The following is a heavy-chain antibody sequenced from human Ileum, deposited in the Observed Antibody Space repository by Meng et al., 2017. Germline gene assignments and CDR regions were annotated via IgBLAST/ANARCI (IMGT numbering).Heavy chain of an antibody. CDR1: GFPLGAYG. V-gene: IGHV3-21*01. CDR2: ISGDGSFV. J-gene: IGHJ4*02. CDR3: GADY. Sequence: EVPVVVSGGGPVKPGGSLRLSCVVPGFPLGAYGIDWVRRAPGKGLEWVSSISGDGSFVDYSGSVKGRFTVSRDNAKNSLYLEMNRLRADDSAVYYCGADYWGQGTLVTVSS.